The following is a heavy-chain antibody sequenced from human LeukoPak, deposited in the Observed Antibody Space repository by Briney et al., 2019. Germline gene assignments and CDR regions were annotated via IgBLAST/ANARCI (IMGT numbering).Heavy chain of an antibody. D-gene: IGHD3-22*01. V-gene: IGHV3-23*01. CDR3: AKVSYKVVVIQYWYFDL. J-gene: IGHJ2*01. Sequence: PGGSLRLSCAASGLTFKNFAMSWVRQAPGKGLEWLAVSSGDEDSIHYADSVRGHFVISTDNSENTSYLHMHSLRAEDTAVYYCAKVSYKVVVIQYWYFDLWGRGTLVTVSS. CDR2: SSGDEDSI. CDR1: GLTFKNFA.